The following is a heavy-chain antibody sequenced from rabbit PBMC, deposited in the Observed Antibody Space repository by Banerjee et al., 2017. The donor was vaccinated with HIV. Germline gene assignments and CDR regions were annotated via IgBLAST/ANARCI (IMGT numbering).Heavy chain of an antibody. V-gene: IGHV1S45*01. Sequence: QEQLEESGGDLVKPEGSLTLTCTASGFSFSNKYVMCWVRQAPGKGLEWIACINTSSGNTVYATWAKGRFTISRTSSTTVALQMTSLTAADTATYFCARYGYDGYDDYGYFSSWGPGTLVTVS. D-gene: IGHD2-1*01. CDR1: GFSFSNKYV. J-gene: IGHJ4*01. CDR2: INTSSGNT. CDR3: ARYGYDGYDDYGYFSS.